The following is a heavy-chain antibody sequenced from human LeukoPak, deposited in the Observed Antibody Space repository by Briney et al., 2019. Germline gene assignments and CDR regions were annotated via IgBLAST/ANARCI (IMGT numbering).Heavy chain of an antibody. CDR1: GFTVSSNY. Sequence: GGSLRLSCAASGFTVSSNYMSWVRQAPGKGLEWVSVIYSGGNTYYADSVKGRFTISRDSSNNTLYLQMNSLRAEDTAVYYCASLGLGTSFDYWGQGTLVTVSS. CDR3: ASLGLGTSFDY. CDR2: IYSGGNT. D-gene: IGHD7-27*01. J-gene: IGHJ4*02. V-gene: IGHV3-53*01.